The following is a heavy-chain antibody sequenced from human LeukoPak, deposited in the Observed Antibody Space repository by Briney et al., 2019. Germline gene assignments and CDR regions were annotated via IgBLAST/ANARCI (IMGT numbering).Heavy chain of an antibody. CDR2: IYYSGST. CDR1: GGSISSGGYY. CDR3: AREVPGRYDLGAFDI. D-gene: IGHD3/OR15-3a*01. V-gene: IGHV4-31*03. J-gene: IGHJ3*02. Sequence: SETLSLTCTVSGGSISSGGYYWSRIRQHPGKGLEWIGYIYYSGSTYYNPSLKSRVTISVDTSKNQFSLKLSSVTAADTAVYYCAREVPGRYDLGAFDIWGQGTMVTVSS.